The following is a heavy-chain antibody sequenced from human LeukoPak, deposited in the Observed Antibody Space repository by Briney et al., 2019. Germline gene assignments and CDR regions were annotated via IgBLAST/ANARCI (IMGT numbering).Heavy chain of an antibody. CDR1: GFTFSSYA. J-gene: IGHJ4*02. V-gene: IGHV3-23*01. CDR2: ISGSGGST. CDR3: ARDQSENDDY. Sequence: GGSLRLSCAASGFTFSSYAMSWVRQAPGKGLEWVSAISGSGGSTYYADSVKGRFAISRDNSKNSLYLQMNSLRAEDTAVYYCARDQSENDDYWGQGTLVTVSS.